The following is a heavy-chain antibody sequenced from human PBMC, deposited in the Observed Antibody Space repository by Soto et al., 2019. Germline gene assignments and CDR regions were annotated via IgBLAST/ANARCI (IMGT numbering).Heavy chain of an antibody. V-gene: IGHV4-30-4*01. Sequence: PSETLSLTCTVSGDFISSADYYWSWIRQTPGKGLEWIGHIFYSGTTYYNPSLKSRLTISVDTSKNHFSLRLTSVTAADTAVYYCARDLWVEPELYYYGMDVWGQGTTVTVSS. D-gene: IGHD1-1*01. CDR2: IFYSGTT. J-gene: IGHJ6*02. CDR3: ARDLWVEPELYYYGMDV. CDR1: GDFISSADYY.